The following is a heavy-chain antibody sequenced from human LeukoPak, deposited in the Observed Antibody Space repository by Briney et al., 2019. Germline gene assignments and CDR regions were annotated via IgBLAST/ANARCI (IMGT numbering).Heavy chain of an antibody. J-gene: IGHJ4*02. CDR3: ARDYNWNPPDY. Sequence: GGSLRLSCAASGFNFNSHWMHGVRQAPGKGLVWVSRIDSDGRITTYADSVKGRFIISRDNAKNTLYLQMNTVRDEDTAVYYCARDYNWNPPDYWGQGTLVTVSS. V-gene: IGHV3-74*01. CDR2: IDSDGRIT. CDR1: GFNFNSHW. D-gene: IGHD1-1*01.